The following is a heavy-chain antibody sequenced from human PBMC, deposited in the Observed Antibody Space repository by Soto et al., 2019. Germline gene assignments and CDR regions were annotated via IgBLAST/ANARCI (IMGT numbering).Heavy chain of an antibody. J-gene: IGHJ5*02. D-gene: IGHD3-22*01. Sequence: GGSLRLSCAASGFNFSSYSMNWVRQAPGKGLEWVSYISSSSSTIYYADSVKGRFTISRDNAKNSLYLQMNSLRDEDTAVYYCARGYDSSGYYDLNWFDPWGQGTLVTVSS. CDR3: ARGYDSSGYYDLNWFDP. CDR2: ISSSSSTI. V-gene: IGHV3-48*02. CDR1: GFNFSSYS.